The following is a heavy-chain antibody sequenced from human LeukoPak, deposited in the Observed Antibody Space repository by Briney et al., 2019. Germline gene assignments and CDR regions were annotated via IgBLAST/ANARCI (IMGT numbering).Heavy chain of an antibody. CDR3: TRQFASGAYYS. CDR2: VSYSGNT. D-gene: IGHD3-10*01. J-gene: IGHJ1*01. V-gene: IGHV4-39*01. Sequence: PSETLSLTCSVSAVSISRSSDYWAWIRQPPGKGVEWIATVSYSGNTFYNPSLKSRVTISVDTSKDQFSLKLSSVTVADTAIYYCTRQFASGAYYSWGQGTLVTVSS. CDR1: AVSISRSSDY.